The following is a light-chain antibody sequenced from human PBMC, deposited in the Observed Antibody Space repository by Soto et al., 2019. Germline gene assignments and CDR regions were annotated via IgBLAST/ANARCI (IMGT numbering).Light chain of an antibody. CDR1: SSNIGAGYD. CDR2: DNT. Sequence: QSVLPQPPSVSGAPGQRITISCTGSSSNIGAGYDVHWYQQLPGTAPKLLIYDNTNRPSGVPDRFSGSKSGTSASLAITGLQAEDEADYYCQSYDSSLGGSYVFGTGTKVTVL. CDR3: QSYDSSLGGSYV. J-gene: IGLJ1*01. V-gene: IGLV1-40*01.